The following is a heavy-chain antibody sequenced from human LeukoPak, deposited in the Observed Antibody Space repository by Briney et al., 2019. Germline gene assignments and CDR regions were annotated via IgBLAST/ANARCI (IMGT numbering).Heavy chain of an antibody. Sequence: GSLRLSCAASGFTFSSYWMSWVRQAPGKGLEWVANIKQDGSEKYYVDSVKGRFTISRDNAKNSLYLQMNSLRVEDTAVYYCAREGRVSGYDFDCWGQGTLVTVSS. CDR1: GFTFSSYW. V-gene: IGHV3-7*01. CDR2: IKQDGSEK. J-gene: IGHJ4*02. CDR3: AREGRVSGYDFDC. D-gene: IGHD5-12*01.